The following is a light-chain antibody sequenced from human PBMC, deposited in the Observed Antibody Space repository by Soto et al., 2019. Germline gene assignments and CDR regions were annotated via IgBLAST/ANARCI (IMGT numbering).Light chain of an antibody. J-gene: IGKJ3*01. CDR1: QSVSSY. V-gene: IGKV3-11*01. Sequence: EIVLTQSPATLSLSPGERATLSCRASQSVSSYLAWYQQKPGQAPRLLIYDASNRVTGIPARFSGSGSGTDFTLTSSSLEPEDFAVYYCQQRSNWPPGFGPGTKVDIK. CDR2: DAS. CDR3: QQRSNWPPG.